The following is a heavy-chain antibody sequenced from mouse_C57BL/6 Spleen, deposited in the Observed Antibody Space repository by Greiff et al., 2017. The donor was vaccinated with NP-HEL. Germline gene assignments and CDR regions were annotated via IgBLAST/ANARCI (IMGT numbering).Heavy chain of an antibody. V-gene: IGHV1-59*01. CDR2: IDPSDSYT. D-gene: IGHD2-2*01. Sequence: QVQLQQPGAELVRPGTSVKLSCKASGYTFTSYWMHWVKQRPGQGLEWIGVIDPSDSYTNYNQKFKGKATLTVDTSSSTAYMQLSSLTSEDSAVYYGARGGVTRGNYFDYWGQGTTLTVSS. CDR1: GYTFTSYW. CDR3: ARGGVTRGNYFDY. J-gene: IGHJ2*01.